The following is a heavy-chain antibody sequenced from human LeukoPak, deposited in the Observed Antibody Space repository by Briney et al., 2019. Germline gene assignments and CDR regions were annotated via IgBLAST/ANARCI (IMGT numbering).Heavy chain of an antibody. D-gene: IGHD4-17*01. CDR2: ISYDGSNK. V-gene: IGHV3-30-3*01. CDR1: GFTFSSYA. Sequence: GGSLRLSCAASGFTFSSYAMHWVRQAPGKGLEWVAVISYDGSNKYYADSVKGRFTISRDNSKNTLYLQMNSLRAEDTAVYYCARVTDYGWYFDLWGRGTLVTVSS. CDR3: ARVTDYGWYFDL. J-gene: IGHJ2*01.